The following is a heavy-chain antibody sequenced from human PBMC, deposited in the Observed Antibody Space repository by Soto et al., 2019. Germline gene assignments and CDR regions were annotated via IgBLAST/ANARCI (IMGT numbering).Heavy chain of an antibody. J-gene: IGHJ4*01. V-gene: IGHV4-39*01. CDR1: GGRVRIRGDD. Sequence: SWSPELGSAVCGGRVRIRGDDGGWNNKPPGKGLEWIGSIYYSGSTYYNPSLKSRVTISVDTSKNQFSLKLSSVTAADTAVYYCARHPAYDFWSGYYSGIDYWGHRTLVTVSS. D-gene: IGHD3-3*01. CDR2: IYYSGST. CDR3: ARHPAYDFWSGYYSGIDY.